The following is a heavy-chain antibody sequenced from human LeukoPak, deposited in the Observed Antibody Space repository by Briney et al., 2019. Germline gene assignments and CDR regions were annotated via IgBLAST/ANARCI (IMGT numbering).Heavy chain of an antibody. D-gene: IGHD4-11*01. CDR3: ARDKAGLPQSYAFDI. CDR1: GGSVSSGSYY. Sequence: SETLSLTCTVSGGSVSSGSYYWSWIRQPPGKGLEWIGYIYYSGSTNYNPSLKSRGTISLDTSKNQFSLKLSSVTAADTAVYYCARDKAGLPQSYAFDIWGQGTMVTVSS. J-gene: IGHJ3*02. V-gene: IGHV4-61*01. CDR2: IYYSGST.